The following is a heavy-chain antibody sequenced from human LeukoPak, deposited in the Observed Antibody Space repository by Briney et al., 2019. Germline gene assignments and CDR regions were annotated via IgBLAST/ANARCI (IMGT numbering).Heavy chain of an antibody. V-gene: IGHV3-20*04. CDR3: ARIKSSGNYSPFDY. J-gene: IGHJ4*02. D-gene: IGHD1-26*01. CDR2: INWNGGST. CDR1: GLTFDDYG. Sequence: PGGSLRLSCAASGLTFDDYGMSWVRQGPGKGLEWVSGINWNGGSTGYADSVKGRFTISRDNAKNSLYLQMNSLRAEDTALYYCARIKSSGNYSPFDYWGQGALLTVSS.